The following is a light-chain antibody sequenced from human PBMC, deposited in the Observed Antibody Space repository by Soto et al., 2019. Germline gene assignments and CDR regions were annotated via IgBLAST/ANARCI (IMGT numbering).Light chain of an antibody. Sequence: QSVLTQPPSASGAPGQRVTISCSGSSSSVGSNTVSWYQQFPGTAPKLLIHSNNKRPSGVPDRFSGSKSGTSASLAISGLQSEDEADYYCAAWDDSLNASVFGGGTKATVL. J-gene: IGLJ1*01. CDR2: SNN. V-gene: IGLV1-44*01. CDR1: SSSVGSNT. CDR3: AAWDDSLNASV.